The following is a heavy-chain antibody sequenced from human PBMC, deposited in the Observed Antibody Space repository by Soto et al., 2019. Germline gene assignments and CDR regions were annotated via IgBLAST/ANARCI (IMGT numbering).Heavy chain of an antibody. CDR3: ALRRVAYADF. CDR1: EFTVTNNE. Sequence: GGSLRLSCAASEFTVTNNEMSWVRQAPGKGLEWVSILYSGCNTYYADSVEGRFTISRDGSKNTLYLHMNSLRAEDTAVYYCALRRVAYADFWGQGTRVTVS. D-gene: IGHD2-2*01. J-gene: IGHJ4*02. V-gene: IGHV3-53*01. CDR2: LYSGCNT.